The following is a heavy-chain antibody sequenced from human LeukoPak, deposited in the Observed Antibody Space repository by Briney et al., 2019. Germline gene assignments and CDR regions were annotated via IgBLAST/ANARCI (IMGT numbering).Heavy chain of an antibody. Sequence: SETLSLTCALYGGSFSGYYWSWIRQPPGKGLEWIGEINHSGSTNYNPSLKSRVTISVDTSKNQFSLKLSSVTAADTAVYYCARYYYDSSGYYDDYWGQGTLVTVSS. J-gene: IGHJ4*02. CDR1: GGSFSGYY. CDR3: ARYYYDSSGYYDDY. V-gene: IGHV4-34*01. D-gene: IGHD3-22*01. CDR2: INHSGST.